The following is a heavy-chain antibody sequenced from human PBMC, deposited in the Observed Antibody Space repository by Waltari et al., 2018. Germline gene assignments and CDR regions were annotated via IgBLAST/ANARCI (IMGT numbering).Heavy chain of an antibody. CDR1: GVSITSNRHY. CDR3: ATYIGASVGTAAFDV. Sequence: QLQLQESGPGLVKPSETLSLTCSVSGVSITSNRHYWGWIRQPPGQGLEWIGTLSYSGATYSSPSLESRVTVSRDTSKTQLSLKLVAVTAADTAVYYCATYIGASVGTAAFDVWGQGTMVTVSS. D-gene: IGHD5-12*01. J-gene: IGHJ3*01. CDR2: LSYSGAT. V-gene: IGHV4-39*01.